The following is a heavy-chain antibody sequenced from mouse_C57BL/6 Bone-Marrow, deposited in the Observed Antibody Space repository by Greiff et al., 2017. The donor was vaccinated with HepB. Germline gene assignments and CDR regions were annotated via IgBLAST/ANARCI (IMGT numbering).Heavy chain of an antibody. CDR2: IYPGDGDT. CDR1: GYAFSSYW. CDR3: ARGYYGSSFLLYYFDY. J-gene: IGHJ2*01. Sequence: QVQLQQSGAELVKPGASVKISCKASGYAFSSYWMNWVKQRPGKGLEWIGQIYPGDGDTNYNGKFKGKATLTADKSSSTAYMQLSSLTSEDSAVYFCARGYYGSSFLLYYFDYCGQGTTLTVSS. V-gene: IGHV1-80*01. D-gene: IGHD1-1*01.